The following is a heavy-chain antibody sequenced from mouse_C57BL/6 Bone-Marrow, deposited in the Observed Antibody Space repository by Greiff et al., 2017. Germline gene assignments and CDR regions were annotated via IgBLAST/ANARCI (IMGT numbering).Heavy chain of an antibody. CDR1: GFTFSSYA. D-gene: IGHD2-4*01. V-gene: IGHV5-4*01. J-gene: IGHJ3*01. CDR3: ARDDYDAWFAY. CDR2: ISDGGSYT. Sequence: EVTLMESGGGLVKPGGSLKLSCAASGFTFSSYAMSWVRQTPEKRLEWVATISDGGSYTYYPDNVKGRFTISRDNAKNNLYLQMSHLKSEDTAMYYCARDDYDAWFAYWGQGTLVTVSA.